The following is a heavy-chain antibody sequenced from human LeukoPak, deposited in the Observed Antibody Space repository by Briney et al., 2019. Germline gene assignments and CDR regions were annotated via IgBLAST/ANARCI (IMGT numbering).Heavy chain of an antibody. J-gene: IGHJ3*02. CDR2: MRNKANSYTT. Sequence: PGGSLRLSCVASGFTFSDHYIDWVRQAPGKGLEWVGRMRNKANSYTTENAASVKGRLTLSRDDSKRLVFLQLSSLKIEDTAVYYCARSPESGGNVFDIWGQGTMVTVSS. CDR1: GFTFSDHY. D-gene: IGHD3-16*01. CDR3: ARSPESGGNVFDI. V-gene: IGHV3-72*01.